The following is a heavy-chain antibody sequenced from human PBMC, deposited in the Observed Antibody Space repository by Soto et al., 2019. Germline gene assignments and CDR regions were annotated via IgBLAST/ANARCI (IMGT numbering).Heavy chain of an antibody. D-gene: IGHD3-22*01. CDR3: ARDVIAVDSSGGTDY. J-gene: IGHJ4*02. CDR1: GFTFSSYG. Sequence: QVQLVESGGGVVQPGRSLGLSCAASGFTFSSYGMHWVRQAPGKGLEWVAVIWYDGSNKYYADSVKGRFTISRDNSKNTLYLQMNSLRAEDTAVYYCARDVIAVDSSGGTDYWGQGTLVTVSS. V-gene: IGHV3-33*01. CDR2: IWYDGSNK.